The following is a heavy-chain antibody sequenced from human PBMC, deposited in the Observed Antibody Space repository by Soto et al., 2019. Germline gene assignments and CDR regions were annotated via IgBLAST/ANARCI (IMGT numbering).Heavy chain of an antibody. CDR3: AREQQEYSSSSGLYQYFDY. CDR1: GGSISSGDYY. Sequence: PSETLSLTCTVSGGSISSGDYYWSWIRQPPGKGLEWIGYIYYSGSTYYNPSLKSRVTISVDTSKNQFSLKLSSVTAADTAVYYCAREQQEYSSSSGLYQYFDYWGQGTLVTVSS. D-gene: IGHD6-6*01. V-gene: IGHV4-30-4*01. CDR2: IYYSGST. J-gene: IGHJ4*02.